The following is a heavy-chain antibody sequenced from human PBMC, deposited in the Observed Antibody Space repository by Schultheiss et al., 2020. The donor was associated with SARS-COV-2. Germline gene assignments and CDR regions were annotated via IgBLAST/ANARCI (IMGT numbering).Heavy chain of an antibody. Sequence: SETLSLTCAVSGGSISSGGYSWSWIRQPPGKGLEWIGYIYHSGSTYYNPSLKSRVTISVDRSKNQFSLKLSSVTAADTAVYYCARDRRYYYGSGTWYNWFDPWGQGTLVTVSS. J-gene: IGHJ5*02. D-gene: IGHD3-10*01. CDR3: ARDRRYYYGSGTWYNWFDP. V-gene: IGHV4-30-2*01. CDR1: GGSISSGGYS. CDR2: IYHSGST.